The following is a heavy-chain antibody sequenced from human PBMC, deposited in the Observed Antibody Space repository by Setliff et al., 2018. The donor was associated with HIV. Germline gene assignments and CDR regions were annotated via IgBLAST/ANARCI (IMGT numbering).Heavy chain of an antibody. CDR1: GGTFSGYV. J-gene: IGHJ3*02. CDR3: ARREPGSGTYSRGFDI. Sequence: GASVKVSCKASGGTFSGYVISWVRQAPGQGLEWMGGFIPVPHITNYAQKFQGRVTITADESTSTGYMELSSLRSDDTAVYYCARREPGSGTYSRGFDIWGQGTMVTVSS. CDR2: FIPVPHIT. V-gene: IGHV1-69*10. D-gene: IGHD3-10*01.